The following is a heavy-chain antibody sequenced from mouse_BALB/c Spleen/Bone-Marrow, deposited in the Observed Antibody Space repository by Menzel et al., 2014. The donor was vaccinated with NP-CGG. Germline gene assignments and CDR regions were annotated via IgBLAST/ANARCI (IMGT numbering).Heavy chain of an antibody. Sequence: EVQLQQSGTVLARPGASVKMSCKASGYSFTSYWMHWVKQRPGQGLEWIGAIYPGNSDTSYNQKFKGKAKLTAVTSASTAYMELSSLTNGDSAFYYCTRGAYYDYSYYAMDYWGQGTSVTVSS. D-gene: IGHD2-4*01. V-gene: IGHV1-5*01. CDR1: GYSFTSYW. CDR2: IYPGNSDT. CDR3: TRGAYYDYSYYAMDY. J-gene: IGHJ4*01.